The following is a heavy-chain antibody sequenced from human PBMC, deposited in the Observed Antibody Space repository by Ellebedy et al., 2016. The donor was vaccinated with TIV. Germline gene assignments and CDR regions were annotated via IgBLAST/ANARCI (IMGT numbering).Heavy chain of an antibody. V-gene: IGHV3-33*01. CDR2: IWYDGSNK. Sequence: GGSLRLSXAASGFTFSSYGMHWVRQAPGKGLEWVAVIWYDGSNKYYADSVKGRFTISRDNSKNTLYLQMNSLRAEDTAVYYCARGALGPRAFDIWGQGTMVTVSS. CDR1: GFTFSSYG. J-gene: IGHJ3*02. CDR3: ARGALGPRAFDI.